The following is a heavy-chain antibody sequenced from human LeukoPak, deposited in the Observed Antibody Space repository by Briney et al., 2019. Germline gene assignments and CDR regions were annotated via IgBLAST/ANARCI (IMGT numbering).Heavy chain of an antibody. J-gene: IGHJ4*02. CDR2: IIPIFGTA. V-gene: IGHV1-69*05. CDR3: ARVFHRQGGVFDY. CDR1: GGTFSSYA. Sequence: ASVKVSCKASGGTFSSYAISWVRQAPGQGLEWMGRIIPIFGTANYAQKFQGRATITTDESTSTAYTELSSLRSEDTAVYYCARVFHRQGGVFDYWGQGTLVTVSS. D-gene: IGHD1-26*01.